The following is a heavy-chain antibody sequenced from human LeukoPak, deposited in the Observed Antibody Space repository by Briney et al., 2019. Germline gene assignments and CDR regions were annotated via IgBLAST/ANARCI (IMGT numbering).Heavy chain of an antibody. CDR3: AREYSSGWYRSNWFDP. V-gene: IGHV3-11*01. D-gene: IGHD6-19*01. J-gene: IGHJ5*02. Sequence: GGSLRLSCAASGFTFSDYYMTWIRQAPGKGLEWISYISSSGNTISYADSVKGRFTISRDNAKNSLSLQMNSLRVEDTAVYYCAREYSSGWYRSNWFDPWGQGTLVTVSS. CDR1: GFTFSDYY. CDR2: ISSSGNTI.